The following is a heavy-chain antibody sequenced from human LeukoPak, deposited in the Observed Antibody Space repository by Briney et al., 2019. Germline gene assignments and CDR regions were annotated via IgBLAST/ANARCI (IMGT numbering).Heavy chain of an antibody. CDR1: GGTFTSYA. V-gene: IGHV1-69*13. CDR3: ARDLGSDDYGVTNQYPSALDI. CDR2: IIPIFGTA. D-gene: IGHD4-17*01. J-gene: IGHJ3*02. Sequence: GASVKVSCKASGGTFTSYAISWVRQAPGQGLEWMGGIIPIFGTANDAQKFQGRVTITADESTSTAYMELSSLRSEDTAVYYCARDLGSDDYGVTNQYPSALDIWGQGTMVTVPS.